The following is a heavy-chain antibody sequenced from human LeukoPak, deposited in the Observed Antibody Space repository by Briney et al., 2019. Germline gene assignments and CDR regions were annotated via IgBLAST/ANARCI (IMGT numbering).Heavy chain of an antibody. J-gene: IGHJ5*02. D-gene: IGHD1-1*01. CDR2: IYHSGST. CDR3: ARPVPSRLGWFDP. CDR1: GGSISSSNW. V-gene: IGHV4-4*02. Sequence: SETLSLTCAVSGGSISSSNWWSWVRQPPGKGLEWIGEIYHSGSTYYNPSLKSRVSISVHTSKNQFSLKLRSVTAADTAVYYCARPVPSRLGWFDPWGQGTLVTVSS.